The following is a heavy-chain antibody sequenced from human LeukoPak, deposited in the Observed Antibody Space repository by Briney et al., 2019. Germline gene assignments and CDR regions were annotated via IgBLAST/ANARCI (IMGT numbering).Heavy chain of an antibody. CDR1: GGSISIFY. J-gene: IGHJ4*02. D-gene: IGHD5-12*01. V-gene: IGHV4-4*07. Sequence: SETLSLTCTVSGGSISIFYWSWIRQPAGKGLEWIGRIYNTGSTNYNPSLKSRVTMSIDTSKNQFSLNLSSVTAADTAVYYCARGGVDFDYWGQGTLVTVSS. CDR2: IYNTGST. CDR3: ARGGVDFDY.